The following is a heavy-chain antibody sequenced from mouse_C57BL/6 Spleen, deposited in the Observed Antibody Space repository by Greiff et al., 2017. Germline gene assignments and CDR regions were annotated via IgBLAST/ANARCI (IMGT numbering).Heavy chain of an antibody. CDR2: IDPSDSYT. J-gene: IGHJ2*01. V-gene: IGHV1-69*01. CDR3: ARYYYGSSYYFDY. CDR1: GYTFTSYW. D-gene: IGHD1-1*01. Sequence: QVQLQQPGAELVMPGASVKLSCKASGYTFTSYWMHWVKQRPGQGLEWIGEIDPSDSYTTYNQKFKGKATLTVDKSSSTAYMQLSSLTSEDSAVYYCARYYYGSSYYFDYWGQGTTLTVAS.